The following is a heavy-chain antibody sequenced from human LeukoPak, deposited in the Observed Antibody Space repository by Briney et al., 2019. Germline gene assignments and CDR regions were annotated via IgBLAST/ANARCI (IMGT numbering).Heavy chain of an antibody. CDR3: ASALLWFGEPSHIDY. Sequence: GASVKVSCKASVYTFTSYGISWVRQAPGQGLEWMVWITAYNDITNYAQKLQGRVTMTTDTSTRKANMELRSLRSDDTAVYYCASALLWFGEPSHIDYWGEGTLVTASS. D-gene: IGHD3-10*01. CDR1: VYTFTSYG. CDR2: ITAYNDIT. J-gene: IGHJ4*02. V-gene: IGHV1-18*01.